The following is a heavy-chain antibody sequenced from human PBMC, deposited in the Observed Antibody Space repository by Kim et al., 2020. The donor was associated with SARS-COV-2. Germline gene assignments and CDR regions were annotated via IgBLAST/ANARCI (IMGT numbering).Heavy chain of an antibody. Sequence: GGSLRLSCAASGFTFDDYAMHWVRQAPGKGLEWVSSISWNSDTIGYADSVKGRFTISSDNAKNSLYLQMNSLRAEGTALYYCAKDIAGGEGSGELLGGDYYYGMDVWRQGTSVTDS. CDR1: GFTFDDYA. V-gene: IGHV3-9*01. J-gene: IGHJ6*02. D-gene: IGHD3-10*01. CDR2: ISWNSDTI. CDR3: AKDIAGGEGSGELLGGDYYYGMDV.